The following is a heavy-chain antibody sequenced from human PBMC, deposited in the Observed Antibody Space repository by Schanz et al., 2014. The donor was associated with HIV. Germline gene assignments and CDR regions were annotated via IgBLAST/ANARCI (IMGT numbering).Heavy chain of an antibody. D-gene: IGHD2-15*01. Sequence: QVQLVQSGAEVKKPGASVKVSCKASGYSFSSYGLSWVRQAPGQGLEWMGWISVYHNKTNYAQKLQGRVTLTRDTTATTVYMELSSLKSEDTAVYYCARTHYSVVSSRAMDAWGQGTTVTVSS. CDR1: GYSFSSYG. CDR2: ISVYHNKT. V-gene: IGHV1-18*01. CDR3: ARTHYSVVSSRAMDA. J-gene: IGHJ6*02.